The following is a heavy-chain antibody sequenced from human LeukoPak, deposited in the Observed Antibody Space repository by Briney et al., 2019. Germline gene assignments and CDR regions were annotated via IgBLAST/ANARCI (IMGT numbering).Heavy chain of an antibody. J-gene: IGHJ4*02. Sequence: SETLSLTCAVYGGSFSGYYWSWIRQPPGKGLEWIGEINHSGSTNYNPSLKSRVTISVDTSKNQFSLKLSSVTAADTAVYYCASVYYYDSSGYYNPFGYWGQGTLVTVSS. D-gene: IGHD3-22*01. CDR2: INHSGST. CDR1: GGSFSGYY. CDR3: ASVYYYDSSGYYNPFGY. V-gene: IGHV4-34*01.